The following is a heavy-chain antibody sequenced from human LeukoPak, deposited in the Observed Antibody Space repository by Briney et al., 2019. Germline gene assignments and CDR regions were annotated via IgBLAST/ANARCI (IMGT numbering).Heavy chain of an antibody. J-gene: IGHJ3*02. Sequence: GRSLRLSCAASGFTFSGFHWVRQAPGKGLEWVTLIWYDGSKKYYADSVKGRFTISRDNSKNTLYLQMNSLRAEDTAVYYCAKDLHYYDSSGYYDDAFDIWGQGTMVTVSS. CDR3: AKDLHYYDSSGYYDDAFDI. CDR2: IWYDGSKK. V-gene: IGHV3-33*06. CDR1: GFTFSG. D-gene: IGHD3-22*01.